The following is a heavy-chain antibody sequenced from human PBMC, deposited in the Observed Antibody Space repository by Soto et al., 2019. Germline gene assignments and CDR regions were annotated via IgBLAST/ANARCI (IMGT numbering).Heavy chain of an antibody. CDR1: GYTFTSYY. CDR3: ARPNSSSWYRNYYYGMDV. CDR2: FNPSGGST. V-gene: IGHV1-46*01. J-gene: IGHJ6*02. D-gene: IGHD6-13*01. Sequence: QVQLVQSGAEVKKPGASVKVSCKASGYTFTSYYMHWVRQAPGQGLEWMGIFNPSGGSTSYAQKFQGRVTMTRDTSTSTVYMELSSLRSEDTAVYYCARPNSSSWYRNYYYGMDVWGQGTTVTVSS.